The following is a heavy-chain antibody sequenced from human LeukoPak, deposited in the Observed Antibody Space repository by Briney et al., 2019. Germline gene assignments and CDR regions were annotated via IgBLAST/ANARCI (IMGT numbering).Heavy chain of an antibody. J-gene: IGHJ6*02. CDR1: GYTFTSYG. V-gene: IGHV1-18*01. CDR2: ISAYNGNT. Sequence: ASVKVSCKASGYTFTSYGISWVRQAPGQGLEWMGWISAYNGNTNYAQKLQGRVTMTTDTSTSTAYMELRSLRSDDTAMYYCATTVTTHYYYGMDVWGQGTTVTVSS. D-gene: IGHD4-17*01. CDR3: ATTVTTHYYYGMDV.